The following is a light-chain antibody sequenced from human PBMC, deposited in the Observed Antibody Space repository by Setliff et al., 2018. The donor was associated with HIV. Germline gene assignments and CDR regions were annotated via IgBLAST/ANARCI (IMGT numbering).Light chain of an antibody. J-gene: IGLJ1*01. CDR1: SSDVGGYKY. V-gene: IGLV2-14*01. CDR2: EVD. CDR3: TSFTSTSPYV. Sequence: QSALTQPASVSGSPGQSITISCTGTSSDVGGYKYVSWYQHLPGKAPKLLIYEVDNRPSGVSNRSSGSKSGNTASLTISGLQAEDEADYFCTSFTSTSPYVFGTGTKVTVL.